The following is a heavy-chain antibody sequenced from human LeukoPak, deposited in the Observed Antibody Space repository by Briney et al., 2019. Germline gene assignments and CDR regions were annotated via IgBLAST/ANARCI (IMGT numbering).Heavy chain of an antibody. CDR2: TDWDDDK. J-gene: IGHJ3*02. Sequence: QTLTLTCTFSGFSLSTSGMRVSWIRQPPGKALEWLARTDWDDDKFYSTSLKTRLTISKDTSKNQVVLTMTNMDPVDTATYYCARIRTGTTGDAFDIWGQGTMVTVSS. D-gene: IGHD1-1*01. CDR1: GFSLSTSGMR. V-gene: IGHV2-70*04. CDR3: ARIRTGTTGDAFDI.